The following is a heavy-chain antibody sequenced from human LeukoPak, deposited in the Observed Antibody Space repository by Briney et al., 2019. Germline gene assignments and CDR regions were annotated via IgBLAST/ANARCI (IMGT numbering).Heavy chain of an antibody. J-gene: IGHJ4*02. D-gene: IGHD6-19*01. CDR1: GYTFTDYY. CDR2: INPNSGGS. CDR3: ARGKQWLVNY. Sequence: ASVKVSCKASGYTFTDYYIHLVRQAPGQGLEWMGRINPNSGGSNYAQKFQGRVTMTRDTSISTAYMELSRLRSDDTAVYYCARGKQWLVNYWGQGTLVTVSS. V-gene: IGHV1-2*06.